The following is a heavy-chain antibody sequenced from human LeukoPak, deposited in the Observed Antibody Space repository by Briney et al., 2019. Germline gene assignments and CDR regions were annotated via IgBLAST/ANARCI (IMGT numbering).Heavy chain of an antibody. J-gene: IGHJ6*03. V-gene: IGHV3-23*01. CDR2: ISGSGGST. CDR3: AKGPYDYVWGAYMDV. Sequence: GGSLRLSCAASGFTFSSYAMSWVRQAPGKGLEWVSAISGSGGSTYYAESVKDRFTISRDNSKNTLYLQMNSLRAEDTAVYYCAKGPYDYVWGAYMDVWGKGSTVTVSS. CDR1: GFTFSSYA. D-gene: IGHD3-16*01.